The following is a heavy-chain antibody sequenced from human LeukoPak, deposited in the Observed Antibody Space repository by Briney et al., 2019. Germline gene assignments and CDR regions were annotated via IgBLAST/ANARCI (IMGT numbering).Heavy chain of an antibody. J-gene: IGHJ4*02. Sequence: SETLSLTCTVSGGSISSSSYYWGWIRQPPGKGLEWIGSIYYSGSTYYNPSLKSRVTISVDTSKNQFSLKLSSVTAADTAVYYCARDPGNWDFDYWGQGTLVTVSS. CDR2: IYYSGST. CDR1: GGSISSSSYY. D-gene: IGHD7-27*01. V-gene: IGHV4-39*07. CDR3: ARDPGNWDFDY.